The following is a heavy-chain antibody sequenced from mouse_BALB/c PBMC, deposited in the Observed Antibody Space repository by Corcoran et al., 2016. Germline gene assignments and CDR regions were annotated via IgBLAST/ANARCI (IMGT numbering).Heavy chain of an antibody. D-gene: IGHD1-1*01. Sequence: EVQLQQSGPELVKPGASMKISCKASGYSFTGYTMNWVKQSHGKNLEWIGLINPYNGGTSYNQKFKGKATLTVDKSFSTAYMELLSLTSEDSAVYYVARDYYGSSYVFAYWGQGTLVTVSA. V-gene: IGHV1-18*01. CDR1: GYSFTGYT. CDR2: INPYNGGT. CDR3: ARDYYGSSYVFAY. J-gene: IGHJ3*01.